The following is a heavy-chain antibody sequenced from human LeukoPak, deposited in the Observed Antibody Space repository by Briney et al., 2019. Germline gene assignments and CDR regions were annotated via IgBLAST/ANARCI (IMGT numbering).Heavy chain of an antibody. CDR3: ASAAVAGTETAY. D-gene: IGHD6-19*01. J-gene: IGHJ4*02. Sequence: ASVKGSCKASGYTFTSYDINWVRQATGQGLEWMGWMNPNSGNTGYAQKFQGRVTMTRNTSISTAYMELSSLRSEDTAVYYCASAAVAGTETAYWGQGTLVTVSS. CDR1: GYTFTSYD. V-gene: IGHV1-8*01. CDR2: MNPNSGNT.